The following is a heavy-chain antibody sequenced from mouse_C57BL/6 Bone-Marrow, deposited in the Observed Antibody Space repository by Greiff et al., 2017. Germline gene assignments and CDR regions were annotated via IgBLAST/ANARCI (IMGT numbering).Heavy chain of an antibody. CDR3: DREERDDYGRNYSVDD. CDR2: INPSNGGT. V-gene: IGHV1-53*01. CDR1: GYTFTSYW. J-gene: IGHJ2*01. D-gene: IGHD1-1*01. Sequence: QVQLQQPGTELVKPGASVKLSCKASGYTFTSYWMHWVKQRPGQGLEWIGNINPSNGGTNYNEKFKSQATLTVDKSSSTAYMQLSSLTSEDSAVYSWDREERDDYGRNYSVDDWGQGTTLTVSS.